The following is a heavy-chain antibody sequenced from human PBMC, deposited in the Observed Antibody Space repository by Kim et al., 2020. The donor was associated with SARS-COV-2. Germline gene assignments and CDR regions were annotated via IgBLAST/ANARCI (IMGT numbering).Heavy chain of an antibody. V-gene: IGHV3-30*18. CDR1: GFTFSSYG. CDR3: AKDGDYGSFDY. J-gene: IGHJ4*02. Sequence: GGSLRLSCAASGFTFSSYGMHWVRQAPGKGLEWVAVISYDGSNKYYADSVKGRFTISRDNSKNTLYLQMNSLRAEDTAVYYCAKDGDYGSFDYWGQGTLVTVSS. CDR2: ISYDGSNK. D-gene: IGHD4-17*01.